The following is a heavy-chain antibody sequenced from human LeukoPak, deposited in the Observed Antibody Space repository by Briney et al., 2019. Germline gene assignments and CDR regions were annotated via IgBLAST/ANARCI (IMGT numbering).Heavy chain of an antibody. D-gene: IGHD3-22*01. V-gene: IGHV4-39*07. J-gene: IGHJ4*02. Sequence: SETLSLTCSVSGGSISSSSYYWGWIRQPPGKGLEWIGRIYYGGSTYYNPALKSRVTTSVDTSKNQFSLKLSSVTAADTAVYYCARDIYYYDTSGYAPLDYWGQGTLVTVSS. CDR1: GGSISSSSYY. CDR3: ARDIYYYDTSGYAPLDY. CDR2: IYYGGST.